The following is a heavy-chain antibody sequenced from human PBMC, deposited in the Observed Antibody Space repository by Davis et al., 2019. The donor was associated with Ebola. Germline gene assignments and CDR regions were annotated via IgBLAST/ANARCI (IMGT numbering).Heavy chain of an antibody. CDR3: ARESYYYDSSGYYYDFDY. Sequence: PGGSLRLSCAASGFTFSSYSMNWVRQAPGKGLEWVSSISSSSSYIYYADSVKGRFTISRDNAKNSLYLQMNSLRAEDTAVYYCARESYYYDSSGYYYDFDYWGQGTLVTVSS. CDR1: GFTFSSYS. D-gene: IGHD3-22*01. J-gene: IGHJ4*02. V-gene: IGHV3-21*01. CDR2: ISSSSSYI.